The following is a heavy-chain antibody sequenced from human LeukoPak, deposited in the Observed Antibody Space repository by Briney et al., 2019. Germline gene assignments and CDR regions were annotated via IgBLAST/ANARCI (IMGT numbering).Heavy chain of an antibody. D-gene: IGHD5-24*01. CDR2: INSDGSST. Sequence: GGSLRLSCAASGFTFSSYWMHWVRQAPGKGPVWVSRINSDGSSTSYADSVKGRFTISRDNAKNTLYLQMNSLRAEDTAVYYCASTMRWPLDYWGQGTLVTVSS. J-gene: IGHJ4*02. CDR1: GFTFSSYW. V-gene: IGHV3-74*01. CDR3: ASTMRWPLDY.